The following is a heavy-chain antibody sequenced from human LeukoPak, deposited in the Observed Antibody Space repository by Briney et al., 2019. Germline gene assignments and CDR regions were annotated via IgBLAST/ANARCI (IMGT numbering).Heavy chain of an antibody. V-gene: IGHV3-30*18. CDR3: AKDQGYYDFWSGYRPRDTYGMDV. CDR2: ISYDGSNK. Sequence: GGSLRLSCAASGFTFSSYGMHWVRQAPGKGLEWVAVISYDGSNKYYADSVKGRFTISRDNSKNTLYLQMNSLRAEDTAVYYYAKDQGYYDFWSGYRPRDTYGMDVWGQGTTVTVSS. CDR1: GFTFSSYG. J-gene: IGHJ6*02. D-gene: IGHD3-3*01.